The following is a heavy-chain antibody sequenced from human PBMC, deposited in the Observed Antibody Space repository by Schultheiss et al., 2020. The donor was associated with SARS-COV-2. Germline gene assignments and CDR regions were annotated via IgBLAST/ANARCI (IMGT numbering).Heavy chain of an antibody. V-gene: IGHV4-4*07. CDR3: ARDRGLGYCSSTSCYEGGRYYYYYYMDV. CDR1: GGSISSYY. CDR2: IYTSGST. D-gene: IGHD2-2*01. J-gene: IGHJ6*03. Sequence: SQTLSLTCTVSGGSISSYYWSWIRQPAGKGLEWIGRIYTSGSTNYNPSLKSRVTMSVDTSKNQFSLKLSSVTAADTAVYYCARDRGLGYCSSTSCYEGGRYYYYYYMDVWGKGTTVTVSS.